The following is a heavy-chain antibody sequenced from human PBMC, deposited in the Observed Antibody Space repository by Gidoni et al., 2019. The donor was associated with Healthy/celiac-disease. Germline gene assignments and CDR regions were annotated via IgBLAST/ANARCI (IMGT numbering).Heavy chain of an antibody. CDR2: INHSGST. V-gene: IGHV4-34*01. CDR3: ARSDHYYGSGSYYSSAKSGPTPFDY. D-gene: IGHD3-10*01. CDR1: GGSFSGYY. J-gene: IGHJ4*02. Sequence: QVQLQQWGAGLLKPSETLSLTCAVYGGSFSGYYWSWTRQPPGKGLEWIGEINHSGSTNYNPSLKSRVTISVDTSKNQFSLKPSSVTAADTAVYYCARSDHYYGSGSYYSSAKSGPTPFDYWGQGTLVTVSS.